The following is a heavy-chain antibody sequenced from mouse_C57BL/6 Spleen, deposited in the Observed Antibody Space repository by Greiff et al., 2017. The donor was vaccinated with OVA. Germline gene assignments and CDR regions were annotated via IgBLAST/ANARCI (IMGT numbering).Heavy chain of an antibody. CDR2: ISSGSSTI. CDR3: ARDSNYGNYAMDY. Sequence: EVQLVESGGGLVKPGGSLKLSCAASGFTFSDYGMHWVRQAPEKGLEWVAYISSGSSTIYYADTVKGRFTISRDNAKNTLFLQMTSLRSEDTAMYYCARDSNYGNYAMDYWGQGTSVTVSS. D-gene: IGHD2-5*01. J-gene: IGHJ4*01. CDR1: GFTFSDYG. V-gene: IGHV5-17*01.